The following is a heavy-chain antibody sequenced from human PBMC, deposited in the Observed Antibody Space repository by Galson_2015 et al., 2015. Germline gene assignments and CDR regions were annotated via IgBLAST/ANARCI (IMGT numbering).Heavy chain of an antibody. V-gene: IGHV3-23*01. CDR2: ISGSGGST. Sequence: SLRLSCAASGFTFSSYAMSWVRQAPGKGLEWVSAISGSGGSTYYTDSVKGRFTISRDNSKNTLYLQMNSLRAEDTAVYYCAKSPYDSSGYYLVGGYYFDYWGQGTLVTVSS. CDR3: AKSPYDSSGYYLVGGYYFDY. D-gene: IGHD3-22*01. CDR1: GFTFSSYA. J-gene: IGHJ4*02.